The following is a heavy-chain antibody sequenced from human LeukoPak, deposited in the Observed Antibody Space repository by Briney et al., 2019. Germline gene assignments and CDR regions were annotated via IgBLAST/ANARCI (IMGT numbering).Heavy chain of an antibody. J-gene: IGHJ4*02. CDR2: IRDDGSSQ. Sequence: GGSLRLSCAASGFMFSEYGMHWVRQAPGRGPEWVAFIRDDGSSQYFTESVKGRFTISRDNSKNTVSLQMNNLRSEDTAVYYCAKDWGARGCCGDYFDYWGQGSLVTVSS. CDR1: GFMFSEYG. V-gene: IGHV3-30*02. D-gene: IGHD6-19*01. CDR3: AKDWGARGCCGDYFDY.